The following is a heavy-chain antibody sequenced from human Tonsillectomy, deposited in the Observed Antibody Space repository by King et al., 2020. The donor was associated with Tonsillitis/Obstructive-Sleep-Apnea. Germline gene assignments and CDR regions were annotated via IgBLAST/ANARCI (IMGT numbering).Heavy chain of an antibody. V-gene: IGHV4-59*01. CDR3: ARDLGDGYNSGAFDI. Sequence: QLQESGPGLVKPSETLSLTCTVSGGSISSYYWSWIRQPPGKGLEWIGYIYYSGSTNYNPSLKSRVTISVDTSKNQFSLKLSSVTAADTAVYYCARDLGDGYNSGAFDIWGQGTMVTVSS. J-gene: IGHJ3*02. D-gene: IGHD5-24*01. CDR2: IYYSGST. CDR1: GGSISSYY.